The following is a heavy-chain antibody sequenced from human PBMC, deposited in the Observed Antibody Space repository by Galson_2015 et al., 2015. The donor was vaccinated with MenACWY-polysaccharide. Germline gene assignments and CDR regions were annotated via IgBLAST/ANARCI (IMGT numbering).Heavy chain of an antibody. CDR2: MNPNSGNT. J-gene: IGHJ4*02. V-gene: IGHV1-8*01. CDR1: GYKFTSYD. D-gene: IGHD2-21*01. CDR3: ARIIARKYTFADS. Sequence: SVKVSCKASGYKFTSYDINWVRQATGQGLEWMGWMNPNSGNTGYAQKFQGRVTMTSRSAMSTAFMELSSLRSEDTAVYYCARIIARKYTFADSWGQGTLVTVSS.